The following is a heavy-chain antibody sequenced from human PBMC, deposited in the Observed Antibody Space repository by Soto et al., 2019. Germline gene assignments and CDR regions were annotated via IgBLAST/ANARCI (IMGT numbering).Heavy chain of an antibody. D-gene: IGHD2-21*01. CDR2: ISYDGRNE. Sequence: PGGSLRLSCAASGFTFSNYGMHWVRQAPGKGLEWVAVISYDGRNEDYADSVKGRFTISRDNSKSTLYLQMNSLRAEDGAVYYCAKSSTPYSMYYFNYWGQGT. CDR1: GFTFSNYG. V-gene: IGHV3-30*18. J-gene: IGHJ4*02. CDR3: AKSSTPYSMYYFNY.